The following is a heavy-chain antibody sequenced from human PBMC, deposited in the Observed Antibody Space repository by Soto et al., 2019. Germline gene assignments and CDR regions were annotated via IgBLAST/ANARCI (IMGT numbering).Heavy chain of an antibody. CDR3: AKDPREYYYDSSGYSPPDY. CDR1: GFTFSSYA. Sequence: GGFLRLSCAASGFTFSSYAMSWVRQAPGKGLEWVSAISGSGGSTYYADSVKGRFTISRDNSKNTLYLQMNSLRAEDTAVYYCAKDPREYYYDSSGYSPPDYWGQGTLVTVS. J-gene: IGHJ4*02. CDR2: ISGSGGST. V-gene: IGHV3-23*01. D-gene: IGHD3-22*01.